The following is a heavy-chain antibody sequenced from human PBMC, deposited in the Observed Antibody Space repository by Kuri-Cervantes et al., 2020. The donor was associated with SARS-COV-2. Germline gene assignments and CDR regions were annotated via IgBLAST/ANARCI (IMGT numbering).Heavy chain of an antibody. J-gene: IGHJ6*02. D-gene: IGHD3-10*01. Sequence: SVKVSCKASGYTFTGYYMHWVRQAPGQRLEWMGGIIPIFGTANYAQKFQGRVTITADKSTSTAYMELSSLRSEDTAVYYCAREGAGTLYTSRYYGMDVWGQGTTVTVSS. V-gene: IGHV1-69*06. CDR3: AREGAGTLYTSRYYGMDV. CDR1: GYTFTGYY. CDR2: IIPIFGTA.